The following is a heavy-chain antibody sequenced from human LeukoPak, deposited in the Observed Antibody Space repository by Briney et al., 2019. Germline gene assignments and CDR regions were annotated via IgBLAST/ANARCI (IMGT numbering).Heavy chain of an antibody. J-gene: IGHJ5*02. CDR1: GFTFDDYA. CDR2: ISWDGGST. V-gene: IGHV3-43D*03. Sequence: GGSLRLSCAASGFTFDDYAMHWVRQAPGKGLEWVSLISWDGGSTYYADSVKGRFTISRDNSKNSLYLQMNSLRAEDTALYYCAKDIGTFSNWFDPWGQGTLVTVSS. CDR3: AKDIGTFSNWFDP. D-gene: IGHD6-13*01.